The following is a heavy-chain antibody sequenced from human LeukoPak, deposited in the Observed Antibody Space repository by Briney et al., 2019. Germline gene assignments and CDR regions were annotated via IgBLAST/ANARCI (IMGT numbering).Heavy chain of an antibody. CDR2: INHSGYT. CDR3: TRMTAGHDY. V-gene: IGHV4-34*01. J-gene: IGHJ4*02. D-gene: IGHD2-21*02. CDR1: GVSFDDYY. Sequence: SETLSLTCAVSGVSFDDYYWSWVHQTPGKGLEWIGEINHSGYTNDSPSLKSRVTLSIDTSRKQFSLNLRSVTVADTGIYYCTRMTAGHDYWGQGTLVTVSS.